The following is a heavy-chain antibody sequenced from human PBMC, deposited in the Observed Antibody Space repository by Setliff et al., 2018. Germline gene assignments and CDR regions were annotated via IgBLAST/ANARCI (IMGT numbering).Heavy chain of an antibody. CDR2: IYASWST. V-gene: IGHV4-61*09. CDR3: ARHAVTTGYFQYSYWYFDL. Sequence: SETLSLTCTVSGDSINSRTNYWSWIRQPAGKGPEWIGHIYASWSTNYNPSLKSRVTISVDTSKNQFSLKLSSVTAADTAVYYCARHAVTTGYFQYSYWYFDLWGRGTLVTVSS. D-gene: IGHD4-17*01. J-gene: IGHJ2*01. CDR1: GDSINSRTNY.